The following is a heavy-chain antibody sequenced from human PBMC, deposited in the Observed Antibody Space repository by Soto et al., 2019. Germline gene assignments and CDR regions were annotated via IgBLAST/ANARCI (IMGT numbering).Heavy chain of an antibody. CDR1: GYSFTNNW. CDR2: IDPSDSQT. CDR3: ARQIYDSDNGPNFQYYFDS. J-gene: IGHJ4*02. Sequence: GESLKISCKGSGYSFTNNWISWVRQKPGKGLEWMGRIDPSDSQTYYSPSFRGHVTISATKSITTVFLQWSSLRASDTAMYYCARQIYDSDNGPNFQYYFDSSGQGTPVTVSS. V-gene: IGHV5-10-1*01. D-gene: IGHD3-22*01.